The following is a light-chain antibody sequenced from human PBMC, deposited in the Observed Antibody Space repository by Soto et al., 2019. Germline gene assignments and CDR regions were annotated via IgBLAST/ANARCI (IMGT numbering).Light chain of an antibody. CDR3: LQYGRLPNT. V-gene: IGKV3-20*01. CDR2: GAS. CDR1: QSVTSSF. J-gene: IGKJ2*01. Sequence: EIVLTQSPGTLSLSPGERATLSCRASQSVTSSFLAWYQQKPGQTPRLLIYGASSRATGIPDRFSGSGSGTDFTLTISRLEPEDFAVYYCLQYGRLPNTCGQGTKLEIE.